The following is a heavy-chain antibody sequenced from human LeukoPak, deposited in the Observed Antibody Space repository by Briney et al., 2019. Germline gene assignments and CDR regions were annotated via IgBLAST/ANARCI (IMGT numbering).Heavy chain of an antibody. CDR2: ISWNSGSI. CDR3: AKDMKGYIRGGACDY. CDR1: GFTLDDYA. J-gene: IGHJ4*02. Sequence: PGRSLRLSCAASGFTLDDYAMHWVRQAPGKGLEWVSGISWNSGSIGYADSVKGRFTISRDNAKNSLYLQMNSLRAEDTALYYCAKDMKGYIRGGACDYWGQGTLVTVSS. D-gene: IGHD1-1*01. V-gene: IGHV3-9*01.